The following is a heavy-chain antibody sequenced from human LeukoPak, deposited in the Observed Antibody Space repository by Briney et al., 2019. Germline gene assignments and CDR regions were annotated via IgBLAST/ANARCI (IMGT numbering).Heavy chain of an antibody. J-gene: IGHJ4*02. CDR3: ARADWSHGDY. D-gene: IGHD3-9*01. CDR2: IYSGGST. Sequence: PGGSLRLSCAASGLTVSSNYMSWVRQAPGKGLEWVSVIYSGGSTYYADSVKGRFTISRDNSKSTLYLQMNSLRAEDTAVYYCARADWSHGDYWGQGTLVTVSS. CDR1: GLTVSSNY. V-gene: IGHV3-66*01.